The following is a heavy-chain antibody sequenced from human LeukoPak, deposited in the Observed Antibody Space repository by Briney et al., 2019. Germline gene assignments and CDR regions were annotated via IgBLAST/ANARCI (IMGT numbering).Heavy chain of an antibody. CDR2: IYTSGST. CDR3: AGTYDSSGYYQKRYYSDY. D-gene: IGHD3-22*01. Sequence: SETLSLTCTVSGGSISSYYWSWIRQPAGKGLEWIGRIYTSGSTNYNPSLKSRVTISLDKSKNQFSLKLSSVTAAVTAVYYCAGTYDSSGYYQKRYYSDYWGQGTLVTVSS. J-gene: IGHJ4*02. CDR1: GGSISSYY. V-gene: IGHV4-4*07.